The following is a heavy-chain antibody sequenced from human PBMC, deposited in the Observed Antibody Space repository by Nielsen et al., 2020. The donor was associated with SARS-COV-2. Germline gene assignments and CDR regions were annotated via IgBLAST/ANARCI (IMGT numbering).Heavy chain of an antibody. Sequence: WIRQPPGKGLEWVSSISSSSSYIYYADSVKGRFTISRDNAKNSLYLQMNSLRAEDTAVYYCARDKRYYYDSSGYPPFDYWGQGTLVTVSS. J-gene: IGHJ4*02. CDR2: ISSSSSYI. D-gene: IGHD3-22*01. CDR3: ARDKRYYYDSSGYPPFDY. V-gene: IGHV3-21*01.